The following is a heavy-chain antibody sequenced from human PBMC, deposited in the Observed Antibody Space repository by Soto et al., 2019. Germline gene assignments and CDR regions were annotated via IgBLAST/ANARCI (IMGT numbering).Heavy chain of an antibody. CDR1: GFTSSSYA. D-gene: IGHD3-16*01. CDR3: AREGGGYYFDY. V-gene: IGHV3-64*01. CDR2: ISSNGGST. Sequence: GGSLRLSCAASGFTSSSYAMHWVRQAPGKGLEYVSAISSNGGSTYYANSVKGRFTISRDNSKNTLYLQMGSLRAEDMAVYYCAREGGGYYFDYWGQGTLVTRLL. J-gene: IGHJ4*02.